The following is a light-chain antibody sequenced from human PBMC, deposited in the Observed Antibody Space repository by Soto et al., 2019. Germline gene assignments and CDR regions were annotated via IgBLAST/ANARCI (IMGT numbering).Light chain of an antibody. J-gene: IGKJ5*01. CDR2: GAS. CDR3: QQYGSSPLVT. CDR1: QRVSSSY. V-gene: IGKV3-20*01. Sequence: EIVLTQSPGTLSLSPGERATLSCRASQRVSSSYLAWYQQKPGLAPRLLIYGASSRATGVPDRFSGSGSGTDFTLTISRLEPEDFAVYYCQQYGSSPLVTFGQGTRLE.